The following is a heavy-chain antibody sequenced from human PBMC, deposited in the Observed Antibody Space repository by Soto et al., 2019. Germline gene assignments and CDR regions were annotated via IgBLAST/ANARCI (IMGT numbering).Heavy chain of an antibody. V-gene: IGHV4-39*01. CDR1: GGSMSSTSHY. J-gene: IGHJ5*02. D-gene: IGHD6-19*01. CDR2: IYYSGST. Sequence: QLQLQESGPGLVKPSETLSLTCTVSGGSMSSTSHYWGWIRQPPGKGLEWIGSIYYSGSTYYNPSLKSRVTISVDTSKTQFSLKVSSVTAADTAVYYCARSRSGWFPFDPWGQGTLVTVSS. CDR3: ARSRSGWFPFDP.